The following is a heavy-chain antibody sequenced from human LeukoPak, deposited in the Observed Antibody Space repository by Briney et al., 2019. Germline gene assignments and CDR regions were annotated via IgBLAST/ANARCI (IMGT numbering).Heavy chain of an antibody. CDR3: AGDTNGPYYYGMDV. Sequence: SETLSLTCTVSGGSSSSYYWSWIRQPPGKGLEWIGYIYYSGSTNYNPSLKSRVTISLDTSKNQFSLKLSSVTAADTAVYYCAGDTNGPYYYGMDVWGQGTTVTVSS. CDR2: IYYSGST. J-gene: IGHJ6*02. CDR1: GGSSSSYY. D-gene: IGHD2-8*01. V-gene: IGHV4-59*01.